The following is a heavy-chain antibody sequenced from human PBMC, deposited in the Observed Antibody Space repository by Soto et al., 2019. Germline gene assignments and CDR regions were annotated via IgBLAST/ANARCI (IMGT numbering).Heavy chain of an antibody. V-gene: IGHV4-39*01. J-gene: IGHJ6*02. CDR1: GGSISSSSYY. Sequence: SETLSLTCTVSGGSISSSSYYWGWVRQPPGKGLEWIGRIYYSGSTYYNPSLKSRVTISVDTSKNQFSLKLSSVTAADTAVYYCAREDYGIVGATTHYYYYYGMDVWGQGTTVTVSS. CDR2: IYYSGST. D-gene: IGHD1-26*01. CDR3: AREDYGIVGATTHYYYYYGMDV.